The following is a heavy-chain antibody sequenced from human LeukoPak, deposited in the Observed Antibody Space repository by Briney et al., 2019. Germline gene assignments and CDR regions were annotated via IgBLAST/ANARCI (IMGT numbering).Heavy chain of an antibody. CDR2: IKQDGSEK. D-gene: IGHD3-22*01. V-gene: IGHV3-7*01. Sequence: PGGSLRLSCAASGFTFSSYWMSWVRQAPGKGLERVANIKQDGSEKYYVDSVKGRFTISRDNAKSSLYLQMNSLRAEDTAVYYCASSDYYDKYGRVQAAFDIWGQGTMVTVSS. CDR3: ASSDYYDKYGRVQAAFDI. J-gene: IGHJ3*02. CDR1: GFTFSSYW.